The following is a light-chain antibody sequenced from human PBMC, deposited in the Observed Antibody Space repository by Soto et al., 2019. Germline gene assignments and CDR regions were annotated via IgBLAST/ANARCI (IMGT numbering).Light chain of an antibody. J-gene: IGKJ1*01. CDR2: DAS. CDR1: QTISSW. V-gene: IGKV1-5*01. CDR3: QQYNSDWGT. Sequence: DIQITQSPSTLYASVGDRDTITCLASQTISSWFNWYQQKQGKAPKLLIYDASSLESGVPSRFSADVSGTEFTLTISSHHIDDYATYDCQQYNSDWGTFGQGTKV.